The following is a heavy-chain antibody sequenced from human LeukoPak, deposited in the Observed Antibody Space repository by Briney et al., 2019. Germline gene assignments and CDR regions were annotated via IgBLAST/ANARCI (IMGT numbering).Heavy chain of an antibody. CDR3: AKEGLYSSSWYFLLDY. Sequence: PGRSLRLSCAASGFTFSSYGMHWVRQAPGKGLEWVAVIPYDGSNKYYADSVKGRFTISRDNSKNTLYLQMNSLRAEDTAVYYCAKEGLYSSSWYFLLDYWGQGTLVTVSS. CDR1: GFTFSSYG. V-gene: IGHV3-30*18. D-gene: IGHD6-13*01. J-gene: IGHJ4*02. CDR2: IPYDGSNK.